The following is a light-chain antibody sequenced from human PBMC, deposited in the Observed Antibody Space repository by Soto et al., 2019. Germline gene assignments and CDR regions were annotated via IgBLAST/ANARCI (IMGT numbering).Light chain of an antibody. CDR3: QQSYSTPYT. V-gene: IGKV1-39*01. J-gene: IGKJ2*01. CDR2: AAS. Sequence: DIQMTQSPSSLSASVGDRVTITCRASQSISSYLNWYQQKPGKAPKLLIYAASSLQSGVPSRFSGSGSGTDFTLTISRLQPEDSATYDCQQSYSTPYTFGQGTKLEIK. CDR1: QSISSY.